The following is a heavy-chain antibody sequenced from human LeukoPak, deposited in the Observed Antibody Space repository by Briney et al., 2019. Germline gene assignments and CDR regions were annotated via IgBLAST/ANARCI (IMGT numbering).Heavy chain of an antibody. CDR1: GFTFSSYA. V-gene: IGHV3-23*01. CDR3: ARNISSGCYVDF. D-gene: IGHD6-19*01. CDR2: ISGSGDST. J-gene: IGHJ4*02. Sequence: PGGSLSPPVAVSGFTFSSYAMSWVRQAPGKGLEWVSAISGSGDSTSYADSVKGRFSVSRDNSKNTLYLQMNSLRAEDTALYYCARNISSGCYVDFSGQGTLVTVSS.